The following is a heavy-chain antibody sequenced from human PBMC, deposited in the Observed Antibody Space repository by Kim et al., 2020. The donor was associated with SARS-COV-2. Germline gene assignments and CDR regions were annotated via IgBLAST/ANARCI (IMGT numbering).Heavy chain of an antibody. Sequence: QGRVTITRDTSAGTAYMELSSLRSEDTAVYYCARVPRTMVRGVIWSLFDYWGQGTLVTVSS. CDR3: ARVPRTMVRGVIWSLFDY. V-gene: IGHV1-3*01. J-gene: IGHJ4*02. D-gene: IGHD3-10*01.